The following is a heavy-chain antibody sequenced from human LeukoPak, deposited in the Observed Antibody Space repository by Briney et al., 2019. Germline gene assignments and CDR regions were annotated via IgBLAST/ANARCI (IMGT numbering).Heavy chain of an antibody. V-gene: IGHV3-23*01. D-gene: IGHD6-19*01. J-gene: IGHJ6*03. CDR2: FSGSGGNT. CDR3: AKGLFSRSGSPYYYYMDV. Sequence: GGSLRLSCAASGFTFSSYAMSWVRQAPGKGLEWVSTFSGSGGNTYYADSVKGRFTISRDNSKNTLYLQMNSLRAEDTAVYYCAKGLFSRSGSPYYYYMDVWGKGTTVTVSS. CDR1: GFTFSSYA.